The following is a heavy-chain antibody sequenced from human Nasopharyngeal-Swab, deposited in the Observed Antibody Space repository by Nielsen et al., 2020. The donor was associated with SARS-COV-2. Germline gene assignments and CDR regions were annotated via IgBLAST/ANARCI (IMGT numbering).Heavy chain of an antibody. Sequence: VRQMPGKGLEWVSSISSSSSYIYYADSVKGRFTISRDNAKNSLYLQMNSLRAEDTAVYYCARDLWVIIGGDPNYGMDVWGQGTTVTVSS. D-gene: IGHD3-3*01. J-gene: IGHJ6*02. CDR2: ISSSSSYI. CDR3: ARDLWVIIGGDPNYGMDV. V-gene: IGHV3-21*01.